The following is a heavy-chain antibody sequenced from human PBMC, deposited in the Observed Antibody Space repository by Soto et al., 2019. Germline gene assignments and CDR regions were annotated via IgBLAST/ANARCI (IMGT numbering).Heavy chain of an antibody. CDR3: ARDAHSGYAHSPYYYYYGMDV. V-gene: IGHV3-21*01. D-gene: IGHD5-12*01. CDR2: ISSSSSYI. Sequence: EVQLVESGGGLVKPGGSLRLSCAASGFTFSSYSMNWVRQAPGKGLEWVSSISSSSSYIYYADSVKGRFTISRDNAKNSLYLQMNSLRAEDTAVYYGARDAHSGYAHSPYYYYYGMDVWGQGTTVTVSS. CDR1: GFTFSSYS. J-gene: IGHJ6*02.